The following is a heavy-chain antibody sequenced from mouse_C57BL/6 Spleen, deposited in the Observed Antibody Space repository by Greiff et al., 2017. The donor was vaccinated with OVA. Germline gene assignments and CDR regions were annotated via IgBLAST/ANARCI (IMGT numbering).Heavy chain of an antibody. CDR3: ARNSGYYYYAKDD. CDR2: IDPSDSAT. D-gene: IGHD3-1*01. V-gene: IGHV1-52*01. CDR1: GYTFTSYW. J-gene: IGHJ4*01. Sequence: VQLQQPGAELVRPGSSVTLSCKASGYTFTSYWMHWVQQTPIQGLEWIGNIDPSDSATHYHPKFNDKATLTVDKSSSTAYMQLSSLTSEDSAVYDCARNSGYYYYAKDDWGQGTSVTVAS.